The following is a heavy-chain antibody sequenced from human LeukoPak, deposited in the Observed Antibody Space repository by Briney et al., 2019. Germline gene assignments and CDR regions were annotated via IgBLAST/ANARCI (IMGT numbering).Heavy chain of an antibody. V-gene: IGHV1-2*06. D-gene: IGHD3-22*01. CDR2: INPNSGGT. Sequence: ASVKVSCKASGYTFTGYYMHWVRQAPGQGLEWMGRINPNSGGTNYAQKFQGRVTMTRDTSISTAYMELSRLRSDDTAVYYCASVSDYDSSGYRADYWGRGTLVTVSS. CDR1: GYTFTGYY. CDR3: ASVSDYDSSGYRADY. J-gene: IGHJ4*02.